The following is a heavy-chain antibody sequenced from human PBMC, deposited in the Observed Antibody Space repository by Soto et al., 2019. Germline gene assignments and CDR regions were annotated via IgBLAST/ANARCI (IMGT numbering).Heavy chain of an antibody. V-gene: IGHV3-11*06. D-gene: IGHD6-19*01. Sequence: QVQLVESGGGLVQPGGSLTLSCAASGFTFSDYSMNWVRQAPGKGLEWLSYSDGSSGYTNYADSVKGRFTISRDNARNSLFLQLTSLRDEDTAVYYCASAVGNYYGMDVWGQGTTVTVSS. CDR2: SDGSSGYT. J-gene: IGHJ6*02. CDR1: GFTFSDYS. CDR3: ASAVGNYYGMDV.